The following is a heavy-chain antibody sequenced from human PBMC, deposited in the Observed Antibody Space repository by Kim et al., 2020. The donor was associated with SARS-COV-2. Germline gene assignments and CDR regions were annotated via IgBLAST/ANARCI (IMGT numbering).Heavy chain of an antibody. D-gene: IGHD3-22*01. CDR3: ARAPTYPYYYDSSGYHDY. CDR1: GGSISSGGYY. V-gene: IGHV4-31*03. J-gene: IGHJ4*02. CDR2: IYYSGST. Sequence: SETLSLTCTVSGGSISSGGYYWSWIRQHPGKGLEWIGYIYYSGSTYYNPSLKSRVTISVDTSKNQFSLKLSSVTAADTAVYYCARAPTYPYYYDSSGYHDYWGQGTLVTVSS.